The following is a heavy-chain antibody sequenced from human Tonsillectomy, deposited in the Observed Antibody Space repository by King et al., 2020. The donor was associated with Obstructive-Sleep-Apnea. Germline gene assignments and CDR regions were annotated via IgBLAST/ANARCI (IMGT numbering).Heavy chain of an antibody. CDR2: ISSSGSYL. D-gene: IGHD6-6*01. V-gene: IGHV3-21*01. CDR1: GFTFSTYS. Sequence: VQLVESGGGLVKPGGSLRLSCAASGFTFSTYSMNWVRQAPGKGLEWVSSISSSGSYLNYADSVKGRFTISRDNVKNSLYLQMNSLRAEDTAVYYCARDLEIRGSSLHYWGQGTLVTVPS. CDR3: ARDLEIRGSSLHY. J-gene: IGHJ4*02.